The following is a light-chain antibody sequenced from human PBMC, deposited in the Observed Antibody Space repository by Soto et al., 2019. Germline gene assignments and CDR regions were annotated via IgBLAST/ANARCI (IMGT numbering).Light chain of an antibody. Sequence: QSVLTQPPSASGTPGQRVTISCSGSSSNIGSNYVYWYQQLPGTAPKLLIYRNNQRPSGVPDRFSGSKSGTSASLAISGLRSEDEADYYCAAWDDSLSGLPYVFGTGTKVTVL. CDR3: AAWDDSLSGLPYV. J-gene: IGLJ1*01. CDR2: RNN. CDR1: SSNIGSNY. V-gene: IGLV1-47*01.